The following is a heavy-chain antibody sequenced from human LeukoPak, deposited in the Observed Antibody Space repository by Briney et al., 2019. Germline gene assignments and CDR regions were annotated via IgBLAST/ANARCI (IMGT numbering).Heavy chain of an antibody. V-gene: IGHV3-30-3*01. CDR3: ARGLTAIRGIEYSYYGMDV. D-gene: IGHD3-10*01. Sequence: GGSLRLSCAASGFTFSRTSMHWVRRSPGKGLEWVAVISFDGGTKYYADSVKGRLTVSRDNSKKALYLQMNSLRTEDTAVYFCARGLTAIRGIEYSYYGMDVWGQGTTVTVSS. CDR2: ISFDGGTK. J-gene: IGHJ6*02. CDR1: GFTFSRTS.